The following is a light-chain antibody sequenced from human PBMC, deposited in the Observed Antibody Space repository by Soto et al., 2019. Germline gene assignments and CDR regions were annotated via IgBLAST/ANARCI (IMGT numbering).Light chain of an antibody. CDR2: AAS. J-gene: IGKJ2*01. CDR1: QTIITY. V-gene: IGKV1-39*01. CDR3: QQSYSTPRT. Sequence: DIPMTQSPSSLSASVGDRVSITCRASQTIITYLNWYQQKPGKAPKLLISAASNLQSAVPSRFSGSGAESEFTLTISRVQPEDFATYYCQQSYSTPRTFGQGTKREIK.